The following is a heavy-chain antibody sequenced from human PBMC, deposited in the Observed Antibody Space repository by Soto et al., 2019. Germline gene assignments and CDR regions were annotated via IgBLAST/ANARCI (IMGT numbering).Heavy chain of an antibody. J-gene: IGHJ5*02. D-gene: IGHD3-9*01. CDR2: ISSSSSYI. CDR3: ASEGSYEVNYDILTPGENWFDP. Sequence: GGSLRLSCAASGFTFSSYSMNWVRQAPGKGLECVSSISSSSSYIYYADSVKGRFTISRDNAKNSLYLQMNSLRAEDTAVYYCASEGSYEVNYDILTPGENWFDPWGQGTLVTVS. CDR1: GFTFSSYS. V-gene: IGHV3-21*01.